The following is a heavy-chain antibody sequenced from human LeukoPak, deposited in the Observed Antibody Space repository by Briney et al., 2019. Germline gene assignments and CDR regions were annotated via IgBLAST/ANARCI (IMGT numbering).Heavy chain of an antibody. Sequence: SETLSLTCTVSGGSISSYYWSWIRQPPGKGLEWIGYIYYSGSTNYNPSLKSRVSISVDTSRNQISLKLSSVTAADTAVYYCARGIPQWPARVDYWGQGTLVTVSS. CDR1: GGSISSYY. D-gene: IGHD6-19*01. CDR2: IYYSGST. CDR3: ARGIPQWPARVDY. J-gene: IGHJ4*02. V-gene: IGHV4-59*08.